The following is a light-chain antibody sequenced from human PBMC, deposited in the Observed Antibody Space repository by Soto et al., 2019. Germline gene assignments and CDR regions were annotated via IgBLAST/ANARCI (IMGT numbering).Light chain of an antibody. CDR1: SSDVGRYNY. J-gene: IGLJ1*01. V-gene: IGLV2-14*01. CDR2: EVS. Sequence: QSVLTQPASVSGSPGQSITISCTGTSSDVGRYNYVSWYQQHPGKAPKLMIYEVSNRPSGVSNRFSGSKSGNTASLTISGLQAEDEADYYCRSSTSSSTRVLGTGTKLTVL. CDR3: RSSTSSSTRV.